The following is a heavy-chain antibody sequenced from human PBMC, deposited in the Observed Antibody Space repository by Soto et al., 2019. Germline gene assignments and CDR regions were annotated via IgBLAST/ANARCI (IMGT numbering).Heavy chain of an antibody. D-gene: IGHD3-10*01. J-gene: IGHJ4*02. CDR2: ISYGGSNK. CDR1: GFTFSSHG. Sequence: PGGSLRLSCAASGFTFSSHGMHWVRQAPGKGLEWVAVISYGGSNKYYADSVKGRFTISRDNSKNTLHLQMNSLRAEDTALYYCAKDTTRYYFGSGHWGQGTQVTVSS. CDR3: AKDTTRYYFGSGH. V-gene: IGHV3-30*18.